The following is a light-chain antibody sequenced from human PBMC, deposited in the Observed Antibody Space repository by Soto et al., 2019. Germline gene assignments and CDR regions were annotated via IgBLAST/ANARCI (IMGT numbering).Light chain of an antibody. V-gene: IGKV3-20*01. CDR1: RSLSSDY. J-gene: IGKJ1*01. Sequence: IVLMQSPYTLSLSPGERATLSCRASRSLSSDYLAWYQQKPGQAPRLLIYGASNRATGIPDRFSGSGSGTDFTLTISRLEPEDFAVYYCQQYGSSGTFGQGTKVDIK. CDR2: GAS. CDR3: QQYGSSGT.